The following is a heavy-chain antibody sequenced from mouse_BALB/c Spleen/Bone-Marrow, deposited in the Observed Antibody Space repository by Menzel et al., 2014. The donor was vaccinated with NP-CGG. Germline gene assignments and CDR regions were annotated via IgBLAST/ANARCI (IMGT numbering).Heavy chain of an antibody. V-gene: IGHV4-1*02. CDR3: ARPGDYDAMDY. CDR1: RLDFSRYW. Sequence: EVMLVESGGGLVQPGGSLKLSCAASRLDFSRYWMSWVQQAPGKGLEWIGEINPDSSTINYTPSLKDKFIISRDNAKNTLYLQMSKVRSEDTALYYCARPGDYDAMDYWGQGTSVTVSS. CDR2: INPDSSTI. J-gene: IGHJ4*01.